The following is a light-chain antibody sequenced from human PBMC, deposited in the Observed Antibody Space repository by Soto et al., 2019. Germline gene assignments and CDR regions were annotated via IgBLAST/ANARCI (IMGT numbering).Light chain of an antibody. CDR1: SGHSSYA. CDR2: LNSDGSH. Sequence: QPVLTQSPSASASLGASVKLTCTLSSGHSSYAIAWHQQQPEKGPRYLMKLNSDGSHSKGDGIPDRFSGSSSGAERYLTISSLQSEDEADYYCQTWGTGIPGNWVFGGGTKLTVL. J-gene: IGLJ3*02. V-gene: IGLV4-69*01. CDR3: QTWGTGIPGNWV.